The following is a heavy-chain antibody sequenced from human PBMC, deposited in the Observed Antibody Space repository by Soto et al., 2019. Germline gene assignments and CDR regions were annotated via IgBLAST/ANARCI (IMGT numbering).Heavy chain of an antibody. Sequence: GASVKVSCKASGYTFTSYYMHWVRQAPGQGLEWMGIINPSGGSTSYAQKFQGRVTMTRDTSTSTVYMELSSLRSEDTAVYYCARDHAGFLEWLPPGYYYYGMDVWGQGTTVTVSS. CDR1: GYTFTSYY. J-gene: IGHJ6*02. CDR2: INPSGGST. CDR3: ARDHAGFLEWLPPGYYYYGMDV. V-gene: IGHV1-46*01. D-gene: IGHD3-3*01.